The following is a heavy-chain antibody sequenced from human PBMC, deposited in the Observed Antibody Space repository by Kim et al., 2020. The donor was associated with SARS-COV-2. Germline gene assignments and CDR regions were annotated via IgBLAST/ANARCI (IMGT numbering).Heavy chain of an antibody. CDR2: INHSGST. V-gene: IGHV4-34*01. Sequence: SETLSLTCAVYGGSFSGYYWSWIRQPPGKGLEWIGEINHSGSTNYNPSLKSRVTISVDTSKNQFSLKLSSVTAADTAVYYCARDYYGSGSNFDYWGQGTLVTVSS. D-gene: IGHD3-10*01. CDR3: ARDYYGSGSNFDY. J-gene: IGHJ4*02. CDR1: GGSFSGYY.